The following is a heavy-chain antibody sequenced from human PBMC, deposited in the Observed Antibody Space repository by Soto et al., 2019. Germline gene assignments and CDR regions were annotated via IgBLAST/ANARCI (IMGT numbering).Heavy chain of an antibody. CDR2: SIPILGRA. V-gene: IGHV1-69*02. D-gene: IGHD2-15*01. CDR3: VIALGYFAF. Sequence: QVQLVQSGTEVKKPGSSVAVSCQASAGTFNNHSLSWVRQAPGQGLEWMGRSIPILGRADYSQKFQGRLTLAGDKSTSTADMERSSLTYEDTAVDYCVIALGYFAFWGQGPLVTVSS. CDR1: AGTFNNHS. J-gene: IGHJ4*02.